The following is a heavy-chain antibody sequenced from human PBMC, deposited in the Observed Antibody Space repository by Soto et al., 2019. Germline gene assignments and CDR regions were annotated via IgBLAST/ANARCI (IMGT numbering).Heavy chain of an antibody. CDR2: INTFGSNI. J-gene: IGHJ6*02. V-gene: IGHV3-21*01. Sequence: GGSLRLSCAASGFTFSSYGMHWVRQAPGKGLEWVSSINTFGSNIYYADSVKGRFTISRDNAEISLYLQMNSLRAEDTGLYYCARDQDYYDLYYHGMDVWGQGTTVTVSS. CDR1: GFTFSSYG. D-gene: IGHD3-22*01. CDR3: ARDQDYYDLYYHGMDV.